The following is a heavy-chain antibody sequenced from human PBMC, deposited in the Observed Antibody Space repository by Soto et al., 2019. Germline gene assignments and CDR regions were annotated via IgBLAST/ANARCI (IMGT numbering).Heavy chain of an antibody. Sequence: SETLSLTCTVSGASISSGGYYWTWIRQYPGKGLEWIGYVYYGGNTNFNPSLRSRVAMSVDRSKNQFSLDLKSVTVADTAVYYCASDRSGSRYFYXPWGPGTLVTVSS. D-gene: IGHD1-26*01. CDR1: GASISSGGYY. CDR2: VYYGGNT. J-gene: IGHJ5*02. CDR3: ASDRSGSRYFYXP. V-gene: IGHV4-31*03.